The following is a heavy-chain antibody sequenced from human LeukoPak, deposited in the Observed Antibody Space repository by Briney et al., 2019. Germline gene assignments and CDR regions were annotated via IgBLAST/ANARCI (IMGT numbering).Heavy chain of an antibody. D-gene: IGHD3-3*01. CDR1: GYTFTSYG. CDR2: ISAYNGNT. CDR3: ARDVDFWSGYSLFDY. V-gene: IGHV1-18*01. J-gene: IGHJ4*02. Sequence: ASVKVSCKASGYTFTSYGISWVRQAPGQGLERMGWISAYNGNTNYAQNLQGRVTMTTDTSTSTAYMELRSLRSDDTAVYYCARDVDFWSGYSLFDYWGQGTLVTVSS.